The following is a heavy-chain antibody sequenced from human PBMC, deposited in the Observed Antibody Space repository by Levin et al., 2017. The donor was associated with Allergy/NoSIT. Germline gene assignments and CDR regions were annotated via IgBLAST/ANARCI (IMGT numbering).Heavy chain of an antibody. J-gene: IGHJ4*02. D-gene: IGHD1-26*01. CDR2: IYYSGST. CDR3: ARGAGGLSRWEC. V-gene: IGHV4-39*01. CDR1: GGSISSSSYY. Sequence: SETLSLTCTVSGGSISSSSYYWGWIRQPPGKGLEWIGSIYYSGSTYYNPSLKSRVTISVDTSKNQFSLKLSSVTAADTAVYYCARGAGGLSRWECWGQGTLVTVSS.